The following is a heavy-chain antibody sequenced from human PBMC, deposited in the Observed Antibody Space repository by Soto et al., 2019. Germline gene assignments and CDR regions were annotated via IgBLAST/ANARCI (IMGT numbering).Heavy chain of an antibody. D-gene: IGHD3-3*01. V-gene: IGHV3-74*01. CDR2: INSDGSST. Sequence: EVQLVESGGGLVQPGGSLRLSCAASGFTFSSYWMHWVRQAPGKGLVWVSRINSDGSSTSYADSVKGRFTISRDNAKNTLYLQMSSLRDEDTAVYYCAREGAHEFWSGYSSGFDYWGQGTLVTVSS. CDR1: GFTFSSYW. CDR3: AREGAHEFWSGYSSGFDY. J-gene: IGHJ4*02.